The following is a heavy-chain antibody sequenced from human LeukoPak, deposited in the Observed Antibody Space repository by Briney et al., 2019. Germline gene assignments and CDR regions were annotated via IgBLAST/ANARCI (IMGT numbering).Heavy chain of an antibody. D-gene: IGHD6-6*01. CDR3: AKTAREAARPARELVAAQYYYFDY. Sequence: GGSLRLSCAASGFTFSSYSMNWVRQAPGKGLEWVSYISSSSSTIYYADSVKGRFTISRDNAKNSLYLQMNSLRAEDTAVYYCAKTAREAARPARELVAAQYYYFDYWGQGTLVTVSS. CDR1: GFTFSSYS. V-gene: IGHV3-48*01. J-gene: IGHJ4*02. CDR2: ISSSSSTI.